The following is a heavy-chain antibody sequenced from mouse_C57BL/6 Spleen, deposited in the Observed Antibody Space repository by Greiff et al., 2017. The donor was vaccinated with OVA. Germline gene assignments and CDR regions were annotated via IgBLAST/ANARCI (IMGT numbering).Heavy chain of an antibody. J-gene: IGHJ2*01. CDR3: TRRTVVATGDY. CDR1: GYTFTDYE. CDR2: IDPETGGT. D-gene: IGHD1-1*01. V-gene: IGHV1-15*01. Sequence: VQLQQSGAELVRPGASVTLSCKASGYTFTDYEMHWVKQTPVHGLEWIGAIDPETGGTAYNQKFKGKAILTADKSSSTAYMELRSLTSEDSAVYYCTRRTVVATGDYWGQGTTLTVSS.